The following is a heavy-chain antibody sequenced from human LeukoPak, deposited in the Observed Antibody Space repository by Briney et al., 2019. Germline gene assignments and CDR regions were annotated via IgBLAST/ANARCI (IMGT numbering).Heavy chain of an antibody. J-gene: IGHJ3*02. D-gene: IGHD6-19*01. Sequence: GGSLRLCCAASGFTFSSYGMYWVRQSPGKGLEWVAFIRYDGSNKYYAESVKGRLTISRDTSKSTLYLQMNSLRVEDTAVYYCAKESSSGWHDAFDIWGQGTMVTVSS. V-gene: IGHV3-30*02. CDR2: IRYDGSNK. CDR3: AKESSSGWHDAFDI. CDR1: GFTFSSYG.